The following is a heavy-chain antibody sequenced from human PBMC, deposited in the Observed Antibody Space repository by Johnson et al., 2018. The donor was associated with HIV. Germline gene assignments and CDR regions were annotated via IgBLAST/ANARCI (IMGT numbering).Heavy chain of an antibody. Sequence: VQLVESGGGLVQPGTSLRLSCVGSKFIFVRQAPSKGLEWVSVIYSGGSTYYADSVKGRFTISRDNSKNTLYLQMGSLRAEDMAVYYYAREGGPVTPGAFDIWGQGTMVTVSS. CDR1: KFIF. D-gene: IGHD4-23*01. CDR2: IYSGGST. J-gene: IGHJ3*02. CDR3: AREGGPVTPGAFDI. V-gene: IGHV3-66*02.